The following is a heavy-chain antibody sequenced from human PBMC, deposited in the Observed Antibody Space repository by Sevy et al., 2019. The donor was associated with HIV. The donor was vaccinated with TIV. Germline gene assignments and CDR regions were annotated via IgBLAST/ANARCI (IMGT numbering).Heavy chain of an antibody. D-gene: IGHD3-22*01. J-gene: IGHJ6*03. CDR2: ISGSGTRT. V-gene: IGHV3-23*01. CDR1: GFSFDSYG. CDR3: AKGGGGHYDPDEIAYYFYYYNMDV. Sequence: GGSLILSCAVSGFSFDSYGMTWVRQAPGKGLEWVSAISGSGTRTYYADSVKGRFIISRDNSKNTLDLQMNSLRAEDQAIYYCAKGGGGHYDPDEIAYYFYYYNMDVWGKGTTVTVSS.